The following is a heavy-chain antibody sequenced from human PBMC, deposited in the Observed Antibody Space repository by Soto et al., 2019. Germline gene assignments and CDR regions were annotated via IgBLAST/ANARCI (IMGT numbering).Heavy chain of an antibody. V-gene: IGHV1-2*04. Sequence: QVQLVQSGAEVKKPGASVKVSCKASGYTFTGYYMHWVRQAPGQGLEWMGWINPNSGGTNYAQKLQGWVTMTRYTSISTAYMELSRLRSDDTAVYYCARERCTNGVCYPYFDYWGQGTLVTVSS. CDR1: GYTFTGYY. CDR2: INPNSGGT. D-gene: IGHD2-8*01. J-gene: IGHJ4*02. CDR3: ARERCTNGVCYPYFDY.